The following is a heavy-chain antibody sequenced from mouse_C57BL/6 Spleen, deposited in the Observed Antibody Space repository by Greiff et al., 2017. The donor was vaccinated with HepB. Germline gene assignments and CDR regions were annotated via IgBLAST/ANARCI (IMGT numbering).Heavy chain of an antibody. D-gene: IGHD1-1*01. CDR2: IYPGDGDT. Sequence: VKLQESGPELVKPGASVKISCKASGYAFSSSWMNWVKQRPGKGLEWIGRIYPGDGDTNYNGKFKGKATLTADKSSSTAYMQLSSLTSEDSAVYSCAREVIYYYGSRYYFDYWGQGTTLTVSS. CDR1: GYAFSSSW. V-gene: IGHV1-82*01. CDR3: AREVIYYYGSRYYFDY. J-gene: IGHJ2*01.